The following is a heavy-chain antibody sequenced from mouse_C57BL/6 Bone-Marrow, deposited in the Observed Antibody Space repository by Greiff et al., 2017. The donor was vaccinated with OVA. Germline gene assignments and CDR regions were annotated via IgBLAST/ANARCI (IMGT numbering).Heavy chain of an antibody. CDR3: ARRERGGEDSSYPAWFAD. Sequence: QVQLQQSGAELVKPGASVKLSCKASGYTFTDYSIHWVKQRSGQGLEWIGWFYPGSGSTKYNEKFKDKATLTADKSSSTVYMEISRLTSEDSAVYFCARRERGGEDSSYPAWFADWGQGTLVTVS. D-gene: IGHD3-2*02. CDR1: GYTFTDYS. CDR2: FYPGSGST. V-gene: IGHV1-62-2*01. J-gene: IGHJ3*01.